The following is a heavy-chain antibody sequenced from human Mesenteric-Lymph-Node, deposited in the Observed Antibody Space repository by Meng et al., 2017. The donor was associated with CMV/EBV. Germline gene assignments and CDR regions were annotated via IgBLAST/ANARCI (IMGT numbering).Heavy chain of an antibody. D-gene: IGHD1-26*01. Sequence: ASVKVSCKASGYTFTSYGISWVRQAPGQGLEWMGWISAYNGNTNYAQKFQGRVTMTTDTSTSTAYVELRSLRSDDTAVYYCARDWEGYYFDYWGQGTLVTVSS. CDR3: ARDWEGYYFDY. CDR2: ISAYNGNT. CDR1: GYTFTSYG. V-gene: IGHV1-18*01. J-gene: IGHJ4*02.